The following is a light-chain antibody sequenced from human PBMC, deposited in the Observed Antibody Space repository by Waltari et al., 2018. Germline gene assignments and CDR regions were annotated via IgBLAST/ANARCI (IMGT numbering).Light chain of an antibody. CDR1: QTIGRY. CDR2: EAS. Sequence: EIVLTQSPGTLSLSPGERATLSCRASQTIGRYLDWYEQKPGQATRLLIYEASRRATVIPGRFIDSASGTDFSLTISRLEPEDFAVYYCQNHERLPATFGQGTKVEIK. J-gene: IGKJ1*01. CDR3: QNHERLPAT. V-gene: IGKV3-20*01.